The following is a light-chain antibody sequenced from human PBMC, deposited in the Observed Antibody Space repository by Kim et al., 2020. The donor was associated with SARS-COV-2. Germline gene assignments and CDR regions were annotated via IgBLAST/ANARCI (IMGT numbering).Light chain of an antibody. V-gene: IGKV3D-15*01. J-gene: IGKJ5*01. CDR1: QGVSTN. CDR3: QQYNNWPYT. Sequence: IVMTQSPATLSVFLGERATLSCRASQGVSTNLAWYQQKPGQAPRLLIYGASTRTTGIPDRFSGSGSWTEFTLTISSLQSEDFAIYHCQQYNNWPYTFGQGTRLEIK. CDR2: GAS.